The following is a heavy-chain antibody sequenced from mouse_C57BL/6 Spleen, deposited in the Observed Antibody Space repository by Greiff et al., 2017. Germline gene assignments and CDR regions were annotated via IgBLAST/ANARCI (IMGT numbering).Heavy chain of an antibody. CDR2: INPNYGTT. D-gene: IGHD2-5*01. Sequence: VQLQQSGPELVKPGASEKISCKASGYSFTDYNMNWVKQSNGKSLEWIGVINPNYGTTSYNQKFKGKATLTVDQSSSTAYMQLNSLTSEDSAVYYCARAGGYSNYAWFAYWGQGTLVTVSA. V-gene: IGHV1-39*01. CDR3: ARAGGYSNYAWFAY. CDR1: GYSFTDYN. J-gene: IGHJ3*01.